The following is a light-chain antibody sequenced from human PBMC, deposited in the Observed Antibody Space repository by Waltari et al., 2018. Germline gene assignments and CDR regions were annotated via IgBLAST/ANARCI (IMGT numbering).Light chain of an antibody. Sequence: QSALTQPASVSGSPGQSIPIPCTGTRIDVGGYNSVSWYQQPPGKAPKLLIFDVRNRPSGVSNRFSGSKSGNTASMTISGLQAEDEADYYCSSYISSSTLEVFGGGTRLTVL. CDR1: RIDVGGYNS. CDR3: SSYISSSTLEV. J-gene: IGLJ3*02. CDR2: DVR. V-gene: IGLV2-14*03.